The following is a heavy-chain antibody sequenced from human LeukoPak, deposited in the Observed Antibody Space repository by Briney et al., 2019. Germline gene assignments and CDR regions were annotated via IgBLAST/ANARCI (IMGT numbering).Heavy chain of an antibody. CDR3: VRYGGLAAAQPIDY. J-gene: IGHJ4*02. V-gene: IGHV3-7*01. CDR1: GFSFGSYW. CDR2: INEDGSKT. D-gene: IGHD2-15*01. Sequence: GGSLRLSCAASGFSFGSYWMSWVRQAPGRGLEWVANINEDGSKTDYLDFVRGRFTISRDNAKSSLYLQMNSLRVEDTAVYYCVRYGGLAAAQPIDYWGQGTLVSVSS.